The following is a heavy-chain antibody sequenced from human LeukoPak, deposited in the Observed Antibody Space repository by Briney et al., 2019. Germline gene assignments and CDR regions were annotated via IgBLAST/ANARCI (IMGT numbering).Heavy chain of an antibody. D-gene: IGHD3-10*01. J-gene: IGHJ4*02. CDR1: GFTFSKNA. Sequence: GGSLGLSCAASGFTFSKNAMRWVRQTPGKGLEWVSAISDSGLSTYYADSVKGRFTISRDNSKSTLYLQMNSLRAEDTAVYYCAKVPEFFGDYFDYWGQGTLVTVSS. CDR2: ISDSGLST. CDR3: AKVPEFFGDYFDY. V-gene: IGHV3-23*01.